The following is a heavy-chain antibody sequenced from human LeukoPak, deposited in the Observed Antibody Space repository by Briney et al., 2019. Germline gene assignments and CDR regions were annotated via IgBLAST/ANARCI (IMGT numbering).Heavy chain of an antibody. D-gene: IGHD4-23*01. CDR2: INHSGST. CDR1: GGSFGGYY. CDR3: ARGLGLRWQYFDY. V-gene: IGHV4-34*01. J-gene: IGHJ4*02. Sequence: ASETLSLTCAVYGGSFGGYYWSWIRQPPGKGLEWIGEINHSGSTNCNPSLKSRVTISVDTSKNQFSLKLSSVTAADTAVYYCARGLGLRWQYFDYWGQGTLVTVSS.